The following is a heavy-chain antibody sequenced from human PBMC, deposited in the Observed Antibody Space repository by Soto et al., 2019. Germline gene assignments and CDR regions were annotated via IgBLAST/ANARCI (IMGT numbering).Heavy chain of an antibody. Sequence: SQTLSLTCDISGDSVSGNSAAWNWIRQSQSRGLEWLGRTYYRSKWYNDYAVSVKSRITVTPDTSTNQFSLHLNSVTPEDTAVYYCAREFPNYQSRHSYFDYWGQGALVTVSS. J-gene: IGHJ4*02. D-gene: IGHD3-10*01. CDR3: AREFPNYQSRHSYFDY. CDR2: TYYRSKWYN. CDR1: GDSVSGNSAA. V-gene: IGHV6-1*01.